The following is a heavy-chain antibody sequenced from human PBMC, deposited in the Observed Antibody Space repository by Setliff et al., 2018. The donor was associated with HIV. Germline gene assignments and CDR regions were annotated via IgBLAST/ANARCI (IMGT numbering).Heavy chain of an antibody. D-gene: IGHD3-10*01. CDR3: TRRDVSPLWFGQFDY. J-gene: IGHJ4*02. CDR2: MYTSGST. Sequence: PSETLSLTCTVSGGSISSDNYYWSWIRQPAGKGLEWIGRMYTSGSTNYNPSLKGRVTISIDSSKSQISLNVTSVTAADTAVYYCTRRDVSPLWFGQFDYWGQGILVTVSS. CDR1: GGSISSDNYY. V-gene: IGHV4-61*02.